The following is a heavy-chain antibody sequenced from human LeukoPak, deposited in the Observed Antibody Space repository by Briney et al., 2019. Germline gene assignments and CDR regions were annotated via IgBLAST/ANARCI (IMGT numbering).Heavy chain of an antibody. V-gene: IGHV1-69*01. CDR2: IIPIFGTA. J-gene: IGHJ4*02. Sequence: ASVKVSCKASGGTFSSYAISWVRQAPGQGLEWMGGIIPIFGTANYAQKFQGRVTITADESTSTAYMELSSLRSEDTAVYYCARGGYCGGDCYDYWGQGTLVTVSS. CDR1: GGTFSSYA. CDR3: ARGGYCGGDCYDY. D-gene: IGHD2-21*01.